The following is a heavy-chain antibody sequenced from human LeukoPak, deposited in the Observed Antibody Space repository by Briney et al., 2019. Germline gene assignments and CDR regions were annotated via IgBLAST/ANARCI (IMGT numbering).Heavy chain of an antibody. CDR1: GGSISSSSYY. V-gene: IGHV4-39*01. J-gene: IGHJ4*02. CDR2: IYYSGST. Sequence: PSETLSLTCTVSGGSISSSSYYWGWIRQPPGKGLEWIGSIYYSGSTYYNPSLKSRVTISVGTSKNQFSLKLSSVTAADTAVYYCARHPHTYYYDSSGYPDNWGQGTLVTVSS. D-gene: IGHD3-22*01. CDR3: ARHPHTYYYDSSGYPDN.